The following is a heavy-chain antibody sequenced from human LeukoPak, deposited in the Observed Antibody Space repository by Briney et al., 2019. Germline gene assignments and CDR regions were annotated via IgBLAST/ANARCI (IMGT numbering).Heavy chain of an antibody. CDR1: GFTFSSYS. V-gene: IGHV3-21*01. CDR2: ISSSSSYI. Sequence: GGSLRLSCAASGFTFSSYSMNWVRQAPGKGLEWVSSISSSSSYIYYADSVKGRFTISRDNAKNSLYLQMNSLRAEDTAVYYCARDDGFCSSSSRELKYYFDYWGQGTLVTVSS. J-gene: IGHJ4*02. D-gene: IGHD6-6*01. CDR3: ARDDGFCSSSSRELKYYFDY.